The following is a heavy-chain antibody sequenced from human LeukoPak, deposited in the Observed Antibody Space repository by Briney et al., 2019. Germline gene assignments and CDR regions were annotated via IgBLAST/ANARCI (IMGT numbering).Heavy chain of an antibody. D-gene: IGHD5-12*01. CDR2: IYYSGST. V-gene: IGHV4-59*08. J-gene: IGHJ4*02. CDR1: GGSISDFY. CDR3: ARHYSGYDSDY. Sequence: PSETLSLTCTVSGGSISDFYWSWIRQPAGRGLEWIGYIYYSGSTNYNPSLKSRVTISVDTSKNQFSLKLSPVTAADTAVYYCARHYSGYDSDYWGQGTLVTVSS.